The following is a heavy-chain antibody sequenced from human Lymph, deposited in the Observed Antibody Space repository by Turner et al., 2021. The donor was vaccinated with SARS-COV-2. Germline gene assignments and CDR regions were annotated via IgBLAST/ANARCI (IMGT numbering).Heavy chain of an antibody. Sequence: EVQLVETGGGLIQPGGSLRLSFAASGIIVSRNYMNWVRQAPGKGLEWVSVIYSGGTTYYADSVKGRFTISRDNSKNTLYLQMNSLRVEDTAVYYCARDLGTYGMDVWGQGTTVTVSS. V-gene: IGHV3-53*02. CDR1: GIIVSRNY. J-gene: IGHJ6*02. CDR2: IYSGGTT. CDR3: ARDLGTYGMDV. D-gene: IGHD6-13*01.